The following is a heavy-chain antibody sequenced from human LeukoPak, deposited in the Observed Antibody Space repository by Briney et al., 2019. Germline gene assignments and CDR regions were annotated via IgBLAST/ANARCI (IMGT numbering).Heavy chain of an antibody. D-gene: IGHD2-15*01. CDR3: AREDQPRGTFDY. CDR1: GFTFSNYW. V-gene: IGHV3-7*05. J-gene: IGHJ4*02. Sequence: GGSLRLSCAASGFTFSNYWMTWVRQAPGKGLEWVANIKQDGSEKYYVDSVKGRFTISRDNAKNSLYLQMNSLRAEDTALYYCAREDQPRGTFDYWGQGILATVSS. CDR2: IKQDGSEK.